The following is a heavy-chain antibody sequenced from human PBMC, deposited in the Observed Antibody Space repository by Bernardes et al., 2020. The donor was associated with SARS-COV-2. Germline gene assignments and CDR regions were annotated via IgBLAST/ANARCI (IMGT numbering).Heavy chain of an antibody. CDR3: ARVSATFCSSTTCHGRLHH. Sequence: GGSLRLSCVVSGFTFRSYWMHWVRQAPGKGLEWVSRLNEDGSITTYADSVQGRFTISRDNAKNTLYLQMYSLRVEDTATYYCARVSATFCSSTTCHGRLHHWGQGTLVTVSS. CDR2: LNEDGSIT. CDR1: GFTFRSYW. J-gene: IGHJ5*02. D-gene: IGHD2-2*01. V-gene: IGHV3-74*01.